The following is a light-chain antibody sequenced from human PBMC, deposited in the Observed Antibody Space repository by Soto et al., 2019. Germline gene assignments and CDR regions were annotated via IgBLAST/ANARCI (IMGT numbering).Light chain of an antibody. CDR3: VLYMGSGMGV. J-gene: IGLJ2*01. CDR2: STN. Sequence: QTVVTQEPSFSVSPGGTVTLTCGLSSGSVSTSYYPSWYQQTPGQAPRTLIHSTNTRSSGVPDRFSGSILGNKAALTITGAQADDESDYYCVLYMGSGMGVFGGGTKLTVL. V-gene: IGLV8-61*01. CDR1: SGSVSTSYY.